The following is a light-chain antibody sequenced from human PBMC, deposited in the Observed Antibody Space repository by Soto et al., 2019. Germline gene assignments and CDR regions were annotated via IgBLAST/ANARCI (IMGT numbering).Light chain of an antibody. CDR1: QSIGRW. V-gene: IGKV1-5*01. Sequence: DIQITQSPSTLSASVGDTVTVTCRASQSIGRWLAWYQQKPGKAPKLLIFDASTLENGVPARFSGSRSGSVFSLTISSLQPDDFATYYCQQYYSYWAFGQGIKV. CDR2: DAS. J-gene: IGKJ1*01. CDR3: QQYYSYWA.